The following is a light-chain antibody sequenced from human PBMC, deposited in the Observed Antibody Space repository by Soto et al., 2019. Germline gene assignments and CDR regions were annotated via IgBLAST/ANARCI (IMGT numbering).Light chain of an antibody. J-gene: IGKJ2*01. CDR3: QQYDTSPPYT. Sequence: EIVLTQSPGTLSLSPGERATLSCRASQSIANTYLAWYQQKPGQAPRLLIYGASSRATGIPDRFSGSGSGTYFTLTISRLEPEDFAVYYCQQYDTSPPYTFGQGTKLEI. CDR1: QSIANTY. CDR2: GAS. V-gene: IGKV3-20*01.